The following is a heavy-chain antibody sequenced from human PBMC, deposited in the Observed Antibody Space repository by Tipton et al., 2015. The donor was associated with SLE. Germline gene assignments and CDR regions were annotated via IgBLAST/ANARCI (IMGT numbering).Heavy chain of an antibody. CDR1: GFTFSSYE. CDR2: ISSSGSTI. D-gene: IGHD6-6*01. J-gene: IGHJ6*02. V-gene: IGHV3-48*03. Sequence: EASGFTFSSYEMTCVRQAPGKGLEWVSYISSSGSTIYYADSVKGRFTISRDNAKNSLYLQMNSLRAEDTAVYYCARIYSSSSGKGMDVWGQGTKVTVSS. CDR3: ARIYSSSSGKGMDV.